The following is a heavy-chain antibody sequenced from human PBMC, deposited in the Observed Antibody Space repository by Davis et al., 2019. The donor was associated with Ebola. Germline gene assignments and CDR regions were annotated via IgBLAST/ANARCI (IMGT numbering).Heavy chain of an antibody. V-gene: IGHV3-30*04. J-gene: IGHJ4*02. CDR3: AKVASIAAAGIYFDY. D-gene: IGHD6-13*01. CDR2: ISYDGSNK. Sequence: GGSLRLSCAASGFTFPSFAMTWVRQAPGKGLEWVAVISYDGSNKYYADSVKGRFTISRDNSKNTLYLQMNSLRAEDTAVYYCAKVASIAAAGIYFDYWGQGTLVTVSS. CDR1: GFTFPSFA.